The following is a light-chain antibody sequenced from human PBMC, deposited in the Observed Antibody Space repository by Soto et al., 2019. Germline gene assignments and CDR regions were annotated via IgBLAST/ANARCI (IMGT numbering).Light chain of an antibody. CDR1: SSDVDGYNY. Sequence: QSALTQPAFVSGSPGQSITISCTGTSSDVDGYNYVSWYQHPPGKAPKLMISEVSNRPSGVSNRFPGSKSGNTASLTISGLQAEDEAAYYCSSYKSTSTRVFGTGTKVTVL. J-gene: IGLJ1*01. V-gene: IGLV2-14*01. CDR3: SSYKSTSTRV. CDR2: EVS.